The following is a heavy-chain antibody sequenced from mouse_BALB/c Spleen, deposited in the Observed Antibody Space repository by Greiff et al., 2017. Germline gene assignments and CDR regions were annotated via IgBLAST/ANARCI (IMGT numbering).Heavy chain of an antibody. V-gene: IGHV3-6*02. D-gene: IGHD2-3*01. CDR1: GYSITSGYY. CDR3: ARGYDGSPFAY. Sequence: EVQLQQSGPGLVKPSQSLSLTCSVTGYSITSGYYWNWIRQFPGNKLEWMGYISYDGSNNYNPSLKNRISITRDTSKNQFFLKLNSVTTEDTATYYCARGYDGSPFAYWGQGTLVTVSA. CDR2: ISYDGSN. J-gene: IGHJ3*01.